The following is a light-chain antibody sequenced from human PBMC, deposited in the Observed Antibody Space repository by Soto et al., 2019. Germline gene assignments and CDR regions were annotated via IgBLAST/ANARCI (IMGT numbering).Light chain of an antibody. V-gene: IGKV3-20*01. CDR3: QQYSSSPRT. Sequence: EIVMTQSPGTLSVSLGERATLSCRASQSVSSSYLAWYQQKVGQAPRLLMYDTSNRATGIPDRFSGSGSGTDFTLTISRLEPEDSAVYYCQQYSSSPRTFGQGTKVDIK. CDR1: QSVSSSY. CDR2: DTS. J-gene: IGKJ1*01.